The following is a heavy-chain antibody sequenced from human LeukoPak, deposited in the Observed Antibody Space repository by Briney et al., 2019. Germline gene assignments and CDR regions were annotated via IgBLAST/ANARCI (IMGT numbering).Heavy chain of an antibody. V-gene: IGHV3-74*01. D-gene: IGHD4-17*01. CDR1: GFTLSSYW. CDR2: INSDGSST. Sequence: GGSLRLSCAASGFTLSSYWMHWVRQAPGKGLVWVSRINSDGSSTSYADSVKGRFTISRDNAKNTLYLQMNSLRAEDTAVYYCAREVVTTGAPNLDYWGQGTLVTVSS. CDR3: AREVVTTGAPNLDY. J-gene: IGHJ4*02.